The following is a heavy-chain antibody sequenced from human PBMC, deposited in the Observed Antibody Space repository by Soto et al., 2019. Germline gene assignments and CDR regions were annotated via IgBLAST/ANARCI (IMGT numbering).Heavy chain of an antibody. CDR3: ARAHYDFWSCTERYYYYYYMDG. V-gene: IGHV4-59*01. Sequence: SETLSLTCTVSGGSISSYYWSWIRQPPGKGLEWIGYIYYSGSTNYNPSLKSRVTISVDTSKNQFSLKLSSVTAADTAVYYCARAHYDFWSCTERYYYYYYMDGWGKGTTVNVAS. J-gene: IGHJ6*03. CDR2: IYYSGST. D-gene: IGHD3-3*01. CDR1: GGSISSYY.